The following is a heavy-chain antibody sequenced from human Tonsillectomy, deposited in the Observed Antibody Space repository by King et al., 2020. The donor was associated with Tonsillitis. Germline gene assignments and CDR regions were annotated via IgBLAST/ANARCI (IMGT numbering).Heavy chain of an antibody. J-gene: IGHJ6*02. CDR2: IYYSGST. CDR1: GGSISSYY. V-gene: IGHV4-59*01. CDR3: ARNPGGYYYGMDV. Sequence: VQLHESGPGLVKPSETLSLTCTVSGGSISSYYWSWIRPPPGKGLEWIGYIYYSGSTNYNPSLKSRVTISVDTSKNQFSLKLSSVTAADTAVYYCARNPGGYYYGMDVWGQGTTVTVSS.